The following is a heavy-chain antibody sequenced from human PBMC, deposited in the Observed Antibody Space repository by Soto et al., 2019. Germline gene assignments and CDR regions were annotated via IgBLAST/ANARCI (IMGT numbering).Heavy chain of an antibody. J-gene: IGHJ6*02. V-gene: IGHV4-39*01. CDR1: GGSISSSSYY. D-gene: IGHD6-13*01. Sequence: SETLSLTCTVSGGSISSSSYYWGWIRQPPGKGLEWIGSIYYSGSTYYNPSLKSRVTISVDTSKNQFSLKLSSVTAADTAVYYCARQEGGSSWYYYYGMDVWGQGTTGTVSS. CDR2: IYYSGST. CDR3: ARQEGGSSWYYYYGMDV.